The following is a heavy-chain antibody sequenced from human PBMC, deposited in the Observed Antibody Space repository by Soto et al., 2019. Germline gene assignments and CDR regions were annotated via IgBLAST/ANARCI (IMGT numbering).Heavy chain of an antibody. CDR1: GGTFSSYT. Sequence: QVQLVQSGAEVKKPGSSVKVSCKASGGTFSSYTISWVRQAPGQGLEWMGRIIPILGIANYAQKFQGRVTITADKSTSTAYRELSSLRSEDTAVYYCASDYYDSSVLTPGGNWFDPWGQGTLVTVSS. V-gene: IGHV1-69*02. CDR3: ASDYYDSSVLTPGGNWFDP. D-gene: IGHD3-22*01. J-gene: IGHJ5*02. CDR2: IIPILGIA.